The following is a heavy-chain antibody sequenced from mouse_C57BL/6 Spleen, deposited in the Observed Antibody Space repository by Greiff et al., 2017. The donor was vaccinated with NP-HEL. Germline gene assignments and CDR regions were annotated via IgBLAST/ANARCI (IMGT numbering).Heavy chain of an antibody. J-gene: IGHJ4*01. Sequence: QVQLKQSGPGLVQPSQSLSITCTVSGFSLTSYGVHWVRQSPGKGLEWLGVIWSGGRTDYNAAFISRLSISKDNSKSQVFFKMNSLQADDTAIYYCARNEEGQGTPYAMDYWGQGTSVTVAS. V-gene: IGHV2-2*01. CDR3: ARNEEGQGTPYAMDY. CDR2: IWSGGRT. CDR1: GFSLTSYG.